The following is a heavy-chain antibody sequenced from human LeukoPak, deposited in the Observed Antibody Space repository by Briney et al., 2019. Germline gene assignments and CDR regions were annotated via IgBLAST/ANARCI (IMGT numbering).Heavy chain of an antibody. V-gene: IGHV1-2*02. CDR3: ARESITVPGLFDY. D-gene: IGHD6-19*01. Sequence: GASVTVSCKASGYTFTGHYIHWVRQVPGQGLEWMGWINPNSGGTNYAQKFQGRVTVTRDTSISTAYMDLSRLKSDDTAVYYCARESITVPGLFDYWGQGTLVTVSS. CDR1: GYTFTGHY. J-gene: IGHJ4*02. CDR2: INPNSGGT.